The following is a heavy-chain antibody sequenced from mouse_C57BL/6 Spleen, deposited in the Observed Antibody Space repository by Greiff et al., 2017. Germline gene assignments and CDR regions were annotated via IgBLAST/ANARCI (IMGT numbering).Heavy chain of an antibody. CDR2: IDPETGGT. V-gene: IGHV1-15*01. Sequence: VQLQQSGAELVRPGASVTLSCKASGYTFTDYEMHWVKQTPVHGLEWIGAIDPETGGTAYNQKFKGKAILTADKSSSTAYMERRSLTSEDSAVYYCTRGGYCDYWGQGTTLTVSS. J-gene: IGHJ2*01. CDR1: GYTFTDYE. CDR3: TRGGYCDY.